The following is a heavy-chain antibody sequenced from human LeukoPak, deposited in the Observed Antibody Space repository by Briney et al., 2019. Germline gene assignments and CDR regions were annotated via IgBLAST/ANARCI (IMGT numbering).Heavy chain of an antibody. CDR3: ATDARIAAAGSFDY. V-gene: IGHV1-24*01. D-gene: IGHD6-13*01. Sequence: GASVTVSCKVSGYTLTELSMHWVRQAPGKGLEWMGGFDPEDGETIYAQKFQGRVTMTEDTSTDTAYMELSSLRSEDTAVYYCATDARIAAAGSFDYWGQGTLVTVSS. CDR1: GYTLTELS. J-gene: IGHJ4*02. CDR2: FDPEDGET.